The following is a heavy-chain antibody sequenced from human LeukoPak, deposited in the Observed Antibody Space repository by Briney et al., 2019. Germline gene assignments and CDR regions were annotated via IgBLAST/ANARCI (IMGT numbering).Heavy chain of an antibody. CDR3: ARDRARFNWNYGSYGMDV. CDR2: IYYSGNT. D-gene: IGHD1-7*01. Sequence: LRLSCAASGFTFSSYSMNWVRQHPGKGLEWIGYIYYSGNTYYNPSLKSRVTISVDTSKNQFSLKLSSVTAADTAVYYCARDRARFNWNYGSYGMDVWGQGTTVTVSS. J-gene: IGHJ6*02. CDR1: GFTFSSYS. V-gene: IGHV4-31*02.